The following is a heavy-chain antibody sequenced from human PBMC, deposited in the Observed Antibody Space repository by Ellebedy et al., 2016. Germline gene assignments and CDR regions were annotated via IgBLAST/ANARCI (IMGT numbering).Heavy chain of an antibody. CDR3: ARGNEIPGPEPLDN. CDR1: GFSVSSNY. CDR2: IYAGGST. J-gene: IGHJ4*02. D-gene: IGHD1-14*01. V-gene: IGHV3-66*01. Sequence: GESLKISCVVSGFSVSSNYLSWVRQAPGKGLEWVSVIYAGGSTFYADSVKGRFTISRDNSKNTLHLQMNNLRAEDTALYYCARGNEIPGPEPLDNWGQGTLVTVSS.